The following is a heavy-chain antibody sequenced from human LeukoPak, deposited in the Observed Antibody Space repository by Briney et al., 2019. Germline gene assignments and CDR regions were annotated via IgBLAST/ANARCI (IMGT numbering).Heavy chain of an antibody. CDR1: GYTFTSYG. J-gene: IGHJ6*02. CDR2: ISAYNGNT. Sequence: ASVKVSCKASGYTFTSYGISWVRQAPGQGLEWMGWISAYNGNTNYAQKLQGRVTMTTDTSTSTAYMELRSLRSDDTAVYYCARDGEYYYDSSGYYPYYYYGMDVWGQGTTVTVSS. CDR3: ARDGEYYYDSSGYYPYYYYGMDV. D-gene: IGHD3-22*01. V-gene: IGHV1-18*01.